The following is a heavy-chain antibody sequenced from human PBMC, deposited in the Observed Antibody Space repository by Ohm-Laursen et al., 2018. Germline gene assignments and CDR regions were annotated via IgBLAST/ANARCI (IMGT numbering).Heavy chain of an antibody. J-gene: IGHJ6*02. Sequence: TLSLTCTVSGGSVSSGSYYWSWIRQPPRKGLEWIGYIYYSGSTNYNPSLKSRVTISVDTSKNQFSLKLSSVTAADTAVYYCARDEGVGATYYYYGMDVWGQGTTVTVSS. V-gene: IGHV4-61*01. CDR3: ARDEGVGATYYYYGMDV. D-gene: IGHD1-26*01. CDR1: GGSVSSGSYY. CDR2: IYYSGST.